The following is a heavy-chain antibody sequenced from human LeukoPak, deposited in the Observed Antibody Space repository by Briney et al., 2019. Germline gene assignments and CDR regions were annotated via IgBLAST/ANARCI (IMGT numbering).Heavy chain of an antibody. V-gene: IGHV1-69*13. CDR2: IIPIFGTA. CDR3: ARGVAYGSGSYYKYYFDY. J-gene: IGHJ4*02. Sequence: SVKISCKASGGTFSSYAISWVRQAPGQGLEWMGGIIPIFGTANYAQKSQGRVTITADESTSTAYMELSSLRSEDTAVYYCARGVAYGSGSYYKYYFDYWGQGTLVTVSS. D-gene: IGHD3-10*01. CDR1: GGTFSSYA.